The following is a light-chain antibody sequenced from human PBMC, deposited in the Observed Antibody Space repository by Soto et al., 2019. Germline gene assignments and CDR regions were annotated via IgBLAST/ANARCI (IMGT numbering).Light chain of an antibody. CDR1: SSNIGTND. CDR3: GTWDASLRAVV. J-gene: IGLJ3*02. CDR2: DDY. V-gene: IGLV1-51*01. Sequence: QSVLTQPPSVSAAPGQKVTISCSGSSSNIGTNDVSWYQQFSGTAPKLLIYDDYKRPSGIPDRFSGSKSGSSATLAITALQTGDEADYYCGTWDASLRAVVFGGGTQLTVL.